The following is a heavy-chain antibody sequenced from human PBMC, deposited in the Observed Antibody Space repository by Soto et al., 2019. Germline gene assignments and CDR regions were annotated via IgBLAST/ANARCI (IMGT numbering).Heavy chain of an antibody. V-gene: IGHV3-23*01. Sequence: EVQLLESGGGLVQPGGSLRLSCAASGFTFSSYAMSWVRQAPGKGLEWVSAISGSGGSTYYADSVKGRFTISRDNSKNPLYLQMNSLRAEDTAVYYCAKDYYYDSSGYADAFDIWGQGTMVTVSS. D-gene: IGHD3-22*01. CDR3: AKDYYYDSSGYADAFDI. CDR1: GFTFSSYA. CDR2: ISGSGGST. J-gene: IGHJ3*02.